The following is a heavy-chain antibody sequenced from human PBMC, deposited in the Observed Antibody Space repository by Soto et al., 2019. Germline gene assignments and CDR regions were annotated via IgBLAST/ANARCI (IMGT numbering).Heavy chain of an antibody. D-gene: IGHD3-22*01. Sequence: PSETLSLTCTVSGGSVSSGSYYWSWIRQPPGKGLEWIGYIYYSGSTNYNPSLKSRVTISVDTSKNQFSLKLSSVTAADTAVYYCARDKYYYDSSGYYRSDAFDIWGQGTMVTVSS. J-gene: IGHJ3*02. CDR3: ARDKYYYDSSGYYRSDAFDI. CDR2: IYYSGST. CDR1: GGSVSSGSYY. V-gene: IGHV4-61*01.